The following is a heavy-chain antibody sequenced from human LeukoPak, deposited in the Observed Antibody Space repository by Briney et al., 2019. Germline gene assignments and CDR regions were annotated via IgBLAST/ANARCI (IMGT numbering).Heavy chain of an antibody. J-gene: IGHJ4*02. CDR1: GFSVSSNF. V-gene: IGHV3-53*01. D-gene: IGHD2-15*01. CDR3: AKGGAVIVVVVAVRPFDY. CDR2: IYGGGST. Sequence: GGSLRLSCAASGFSVSSNFMGWVRQAPGKGLEWVSVIYGGGSTYYADSVKGRFTISRDTSKNTLYLQMNSLRAEDTAVYYCAKGGAVIVVVVAVRPFDYWGQGTLVTVSS.